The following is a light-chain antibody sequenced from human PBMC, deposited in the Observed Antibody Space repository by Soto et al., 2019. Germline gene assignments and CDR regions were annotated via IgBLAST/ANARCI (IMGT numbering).Light chain of an antibody. CDR1: QSVDIN. Sequence: EIVLTQSPATLSVSPGERVTLSCRASQSVDINLAWYQQKPGQAPRLVIYGASTRATDMPGTFSGSGSGSELPLTIISLQSEDFGGYYCQQYKNWPRTFGQGTKVEIK. J-gene: IGKJ1*01. V-gene: IGKV3-15*01. CDR2: GAS. CDR3: QQYKNWPRT.